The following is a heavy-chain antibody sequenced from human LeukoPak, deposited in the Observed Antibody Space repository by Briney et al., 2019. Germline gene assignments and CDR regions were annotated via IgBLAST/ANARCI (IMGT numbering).Heavy chain of an antibody. J-gene: IGHJ4*02. CDR1: GFTFSNAW. Sequence: TGGSLRLSCAASGFTFSNAWMSWVRQAPGKGLEWVGRIKSKTDGGTTDYAAPVKGRFTISRDDSKNTLYLQVNSLKTEDTAVYYCTTDTGFPSSSWGITIGFDYWGQGTLVTVSS. D-gene: IGHD6-13*01. CDR3: TTDTGFPSSSWGITIGFDY. CDR2: IKSKTDGGTT. V-gene: IGHV3-15*01.